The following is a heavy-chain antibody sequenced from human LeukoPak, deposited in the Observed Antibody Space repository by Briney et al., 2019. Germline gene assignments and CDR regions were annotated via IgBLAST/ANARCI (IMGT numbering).Heavy chain of an antibody. Sequence: GGSLRLSCAASGFTVSSNYMSWVRQAPGKGLEWVSVIYSGGSTYYADSVKGRFTISRDNSKNTLYLQMNSLRAEDTAVYYCARDGAYDYGDYEDYWGQGTLVAVSS. J-gene: IGHJ4*02. CDR2: IYSGGST. CDR3: ARDGAYDYGDYEDY. D-gene: IGHD4-17*01. CDR1: GFTVSSNY. V-gene: IGHV3-66*01.